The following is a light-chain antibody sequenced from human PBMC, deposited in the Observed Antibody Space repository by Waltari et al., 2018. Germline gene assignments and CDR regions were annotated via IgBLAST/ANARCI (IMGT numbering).Light chain of an antibody. V-gene: IGKV2-28*01. CDR3: MQILQPART. CDR2: LGS. J-gene: IGKJ2*01. CDR1: QSLLHSNGYNY. Sequence: DILMTQSPLSLPVTPGEPASISCRSSQSLLHSNGYNYLDWYLQKPGQSPQVLIYLGSNRASGVPDRFSGSGSGTDFTLNISRVEAEDVGVYYYMQILQPARTFGQGTRLEIK.